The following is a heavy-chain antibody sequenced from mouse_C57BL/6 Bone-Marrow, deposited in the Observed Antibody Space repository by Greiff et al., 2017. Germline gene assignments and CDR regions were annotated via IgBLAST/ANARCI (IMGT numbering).Heavy chain of an antibody. V-gene: IGHV1-50*01. CDR2: IDPSDSYT. D-gene: IGHD1-2*01. Sequence: QVQLQQPGAELVKPGASVNLSCKASGYTFTSYWMQWVKQRPGQGLEWIGEIDPSDSYTNYNQKFKGKATLTVDTSSSTAYMQLSSLTSEDSAVYYCARRDYGGYWGQGTTLTVSS. J-gene: IGHJ2*01. CDR1: GYTFTSYW. CDR3: ARRDYGGY.